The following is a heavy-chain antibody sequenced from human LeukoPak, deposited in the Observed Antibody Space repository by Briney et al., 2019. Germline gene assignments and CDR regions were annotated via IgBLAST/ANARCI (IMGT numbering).Heavy chain of an antibody. CDR1: RFTFSSYA. D-gene: IGHD3-22*01. J-gene: IGHJ5*02. CDR3: AKDLLTMIDLGIDP. CDR2: ISGSGGST. Sequence: GGSLRLSCAASRFTFSSYAMSWVRQAPGKGLDWVSAISGSGGSTYYADSVKGRFTISRDNSKNTLYLQMNSLRAEDTAVYYCAKDLLTMIDLGIDPWGQGTLVTVSS. V-gene: IGHV3-23*01.